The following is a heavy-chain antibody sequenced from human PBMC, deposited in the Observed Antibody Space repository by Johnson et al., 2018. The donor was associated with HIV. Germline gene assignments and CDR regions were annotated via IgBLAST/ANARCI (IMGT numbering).Heavy chain of an antibody. CDR2: IRSKAYGGTT. D-gene: IGHD6-13*01. Sequence: VQLVESGGGLVQPGGSLRLSCAASGFTFDDYGMSWFRQAPGKGLEWVGFIRSKAYGGTTEYAASVKGRFTISRDDSKSIAYLQMNSLKTEDTAVYYCTRDWHSSSWYRDAFDIWGQGTVVTVSS. CDR1: GFTFDDYG. CDR3: TRDWHSSSWYRDAFDI. J-gene: IGHJ3*02. V-gene: IGHV3-49*03.